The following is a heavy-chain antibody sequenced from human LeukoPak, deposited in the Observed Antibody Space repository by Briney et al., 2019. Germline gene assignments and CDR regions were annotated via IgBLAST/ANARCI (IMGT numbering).Heavy chain of an antibody. CDR2: IPNDGSNK. V-gene: IGHV3-30*02. Sequence: GGSLRLSCAASGFTFSNAWMSWVRQAPGKGLEWVAFIPNDGSNKYYTDSVKGRFTISRDNSKNTMYLQMDSLRAEDTAVYYCAKDRDGNYAIDYCGQGTLVTVSS. J-gene: IGHJ4*02. D-gene: IGHD4-17*01. CDR1: GFTFSNAW. CDR3: AKDRDGNYAIDY.